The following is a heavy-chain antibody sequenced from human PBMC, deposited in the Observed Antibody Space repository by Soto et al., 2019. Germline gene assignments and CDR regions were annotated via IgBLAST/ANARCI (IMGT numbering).Heavy chain of an antibody. CDR3: AREKGYISGPKNFDY. CDR2: IYDSGSS. D-gene: IGHD5-12*01. J-gene: IGHJ4*02. V-gene: IGHV4-30-4*01. CDR1: GASISSGDYF. Sequence: PSETLSLTCTVSGASISSGDYFWSWIRQSPGKGLEWIGYIYDSGSSYYNPSLKSRVTMSVDTSKNQFSLKPSSVTAADTAVYYCAREKGYISGPKNFDYWGQGTLVTVSS.